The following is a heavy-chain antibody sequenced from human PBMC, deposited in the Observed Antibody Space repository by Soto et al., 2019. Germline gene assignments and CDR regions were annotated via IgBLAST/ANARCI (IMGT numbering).Heavy chain of an antibody. CDR1: GGSISSGGYY. CDR2: IYYSGST. D-gene: IGHD2-15*01. Sequence: SETLSLTCTVSGGSISSGGYYWSWIRQHPGKGLEWIGYIYYSGSTYYNPSLKSRVTISVDTSKNQFSLKLSSVTAADTAVYYCARGYCSGGSCYSGYWGQGTLVTVPQ. J-gene: IGHJ4*02. CDR3: ARGYCSGGSCYSGY. V-gene: IGHV4-31*03.